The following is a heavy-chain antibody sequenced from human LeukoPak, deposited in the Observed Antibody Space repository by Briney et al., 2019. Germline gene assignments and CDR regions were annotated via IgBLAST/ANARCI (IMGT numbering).Heavy chain of an antibody. CDR1: GYSFTSNW. D-gene: IGHD3-22*01. Sequence: GESLKISCKGSGYSFTSNWIGWVRQMPGKGLEWMGVIYPSDSDTRYSPSFQGQVTISADKSISTAYLQWRSLKVSDSAMYYCARLGGGYYPDYWGQGTLVTVSS. CDR2: IYPSDSDT. V-gene: IGHV5-51*01. CDR3: ARLGGGYYPDY. J-gene: IGHJ4*02.